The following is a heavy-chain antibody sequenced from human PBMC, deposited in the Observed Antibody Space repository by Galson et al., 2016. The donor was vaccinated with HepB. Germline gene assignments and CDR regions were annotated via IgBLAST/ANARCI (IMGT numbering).Heavy chain of an antibody. CDR2: IHYNGST. J-gene: IGHJ4*02. Sequence: LSLTCTVSGGSISSGDYYWSWIRQPPGKGLEWIGYIHYNGSTYHSPSLKSRVTISVDTSKNQFSLKLNSVTAADTAVYYCARGSAFGGVDNWGQGTLVTVSS. CDR3: ARGSAFGGVDN. D-gene: IGHD3-16*01. V-gene: IGHV4-30-4*01. CDR1: GGSISSGDYY.